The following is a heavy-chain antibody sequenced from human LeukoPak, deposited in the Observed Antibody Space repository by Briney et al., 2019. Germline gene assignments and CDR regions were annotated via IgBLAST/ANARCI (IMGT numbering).Heavy chain of an antibody. CDR3: ARDGSVAVTTPIDY. CDR1: GYTFPSYG. CDR2: ISAYNGNT. J-gene: IGHJ4*02. V-gene: IGHV1-18*01. Sequence: ASVKVSCKASGYTFPSYGISWVRQAPGQGLEWMGWISAYNGNTNYAQKLQGRVTMTTDTSTSTAYMELRSLRSDDTAVYYCARDGSVAVTTPIDYWGQGTLVTVSS. D-gene: IGHD2-21*02.